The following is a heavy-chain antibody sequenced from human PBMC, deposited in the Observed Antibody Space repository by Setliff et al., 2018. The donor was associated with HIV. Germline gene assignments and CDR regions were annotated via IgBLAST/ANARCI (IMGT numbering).Heavy chain of an antibody. J-gene: IGHJ4*02. CDR1: GGSISSYY. CDR2: IYYSGST. CDR3: ARDSYGYID. Sequence: KPSETLSLTCTVSGGSISSYYWSWIRQPPGKGLEWIGYIYYSGSTNYNPSLKSRVTISVDTSKNQFSLKLSSVTAADTAVYYCARDSYGYIDWGQGTLVTVSS. D-gene: IGHD3-16*02. V-gene: IGHV4-59*01.